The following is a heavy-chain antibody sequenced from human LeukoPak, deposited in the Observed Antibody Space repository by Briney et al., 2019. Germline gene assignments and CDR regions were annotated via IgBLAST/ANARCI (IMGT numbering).Heavy chain of an antibody. CDR3: AKDAQRGFDYSNSLEY. D-gene: IGHD4-11*01. CDR2: IWSDGTNK. J-gene: IGHJ4*02. CDR1: GFTFSHFG. V-gene: IGHV3-33*03. Sequence: GGSLRLSCAASGFTFSHFGFHWVRQAPGKGLEWVAVIWSDGTNKYYGNSVKGRFTIHRDDSQNRVYLQMNNLRVDDTAIYFCAKDAQRGFDYSNSLEYWGQGSPVTVAS.